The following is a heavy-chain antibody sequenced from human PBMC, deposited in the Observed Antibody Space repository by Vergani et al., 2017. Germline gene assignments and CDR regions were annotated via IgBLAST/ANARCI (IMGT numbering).Heavy chain of an antibody. V-gene: IGHV1-69*01. CDR1: GGTFSSYA. D-gene: IGHD3-10*01. CDR3: ASDSSGSYPHYYYYYMDV. J-gene: IGHJ6*03. CDR2: IIPIFGTA. Sequence: QVQLVQSGAEVKKPWSSVKVSCKASGGTFSSYAISWVRQAPGQGLEWMGGIIPIFGTANYAQKFQGRVTITADESTSTAYMELSSLRSEDTAVYYCASDSSGSYPHYYYYYMDVWGKGTTVTVSS.